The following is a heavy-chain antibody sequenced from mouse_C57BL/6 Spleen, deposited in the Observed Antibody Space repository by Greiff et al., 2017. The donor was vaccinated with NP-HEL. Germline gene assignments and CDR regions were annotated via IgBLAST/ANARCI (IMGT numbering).Heavy chain of an antibody. CDR2: IYPGDGDT. CDR1: GYAFSSSW. Sequence: QVQLKESGPELVKPGASVKISCKASGYAFSSSWMNWVKQRPGKGLEWIGRIYPGDGDTNYNGKFKGKATLTADKSSSTAYMQLSSLTSEDSAVYFCARNLGAMDYWGQGTSVTVSS. V-gene: IGHV1-82*01. D-gene: IGHD4-1*01. CDR3: ARNLGAMDY. J-gene: IGHJ4*01.